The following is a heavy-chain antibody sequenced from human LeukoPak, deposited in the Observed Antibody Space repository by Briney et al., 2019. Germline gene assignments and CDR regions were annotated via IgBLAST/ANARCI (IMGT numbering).Heavy chain of an antibody. CDR2: INHSGST. CDR1: GGSFSGYY. V-gene: IGHV4-34*01. D-gene: IGHD3-22*01. Sequence: SETLSLTCAVYGGSFSGYYWSWIRQPPGKGLEWIGEINHSGSTNYNPSLKSRVTISVDTSKNQFSLKLSSVTAADTAVYYCARTYYYDSNIDYWGQGTLVTVSS. J-gene: IGHJ4*02. CDR3: ARTYYYDSNIDY.